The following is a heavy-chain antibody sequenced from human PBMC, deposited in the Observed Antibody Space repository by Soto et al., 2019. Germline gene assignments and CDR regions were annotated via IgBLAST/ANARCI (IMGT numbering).Heavy chain of an antibody. V-gene: IGHV4-59*01. J-gene: IGHJ6*02. D-gene: IGHD3-10*01. CDR3: AGQPTAGSYYDLGSYYYYYAMDV. CDR1: GGSISSYY. CDR2: IYYSGRT. Sequence: PSETLSLTCTVSGGSISSYYWSWIRQPPGKGLEWIGYIYYSGRTNYNPSLKSRVTISVDTSKNQFSLKLSSVTAADTAVYYCAGQPTAGSYYDLGSYYYYYAMDVWGQGTTVTVSS.